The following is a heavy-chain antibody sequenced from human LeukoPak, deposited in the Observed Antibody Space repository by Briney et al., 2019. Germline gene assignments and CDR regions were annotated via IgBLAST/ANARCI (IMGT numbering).Heavy chain of an antibody. CDR1: GGSISSYY. Sequence: SETLSLTCTVSGGSISSYYWSWIRQPAGKGLEWIGRIYTSGSTNYNPSLKSRVTISVDTSKNQFSLKLSSVTAADTAVYYCARDTKYYYDSSGFSVNWFDPWGQGTLVTVSS. CDR2: IYTSGST. D-gene: IGHD3-22*01. V-gene: IGHV4-4*07. CDR3: ARDTKYYYDSSGFSVNWFDP. J-gene: IGHJ5*02.